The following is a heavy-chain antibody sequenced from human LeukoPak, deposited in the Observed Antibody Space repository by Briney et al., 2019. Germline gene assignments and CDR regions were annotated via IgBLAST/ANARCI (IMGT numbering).Heavy chain of an antibody. Sequence: SVKVSCKASGGTFSSYAISWVRQAPGQGLEWMGGIIPIFGTANYAQKFQGRVTITTDESTSTAYMELSSLRSEDTAVYYCARDHGITGTTAIDYWGQGTLVTVSS. CDR1: GGTFSSYA. D-gene: IGHD1-7*01. CDR2: IIPIFGTA. CDR3: ARDHGITGTTAIDY. V-gene: IGHV1-69*05. J-gene: IGHJ4*02.